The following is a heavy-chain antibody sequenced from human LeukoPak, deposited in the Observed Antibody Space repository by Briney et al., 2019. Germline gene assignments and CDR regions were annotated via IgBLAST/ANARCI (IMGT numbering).Heavy chain of an antibody. CDR3: ASGPPMVTLRFDY. V-gene: IGHV4-39*07. CDR2: IYYSGRT. Sequence: SETLSLTCTVSGGSISSSSYYWGWIRQPPGKGLEWIGSIYYSGRTYYNPSLKSRVTISVDTSKNQFSLKLSSVTAADTAVYYCASGPPMVTLRFDYWGQGTLVTVSS. J-gene: IGHJ4*02. CDR1: GGSISSSSYY. D-gene: IGHD5-18*01.